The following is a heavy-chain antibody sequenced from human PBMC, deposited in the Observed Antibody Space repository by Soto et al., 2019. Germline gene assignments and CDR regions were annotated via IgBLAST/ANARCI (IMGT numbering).Heavy chain of an antibody. Sequence: PSETLSLTCTVSGGSISSYYWSWIRQPPGKGLEWIGYIYYSGSTNYNPSLKSRVTISVDTSKNQFSLKLSSVTAAGTAVYYCARLGGHYQALAQWGQGSLVTVSS. J-gene: IGHJ4*02. CDR1: GGSISSYY. CDR2: IYYSGST. CDR3: ARLGGHYQALAQ. V-gene: IGHV4-59*08. D-gene: IGHD2-21*01.